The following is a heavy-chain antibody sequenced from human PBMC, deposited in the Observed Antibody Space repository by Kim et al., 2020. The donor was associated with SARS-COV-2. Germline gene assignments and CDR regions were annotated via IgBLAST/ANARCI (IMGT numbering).Heavy chain of an antibody. CDR2: IIPIFGTL. CDR1: GGTFSRYT. J-gene: IGHJ4*02. D-gene: IGHD3-10*01. CDR3: TTERHYYGSETYHFDY. Sequence: SVKVSCRASGGTFSRYTISWVRQAPGQGLEWMGGIIPIFGTLTYAHKFQGRVTITADESTNTAAMELSSLRSEYPAVYYCTTERHYYGSETYHFDYWGQ. V-gene: IGHV1-69*13.